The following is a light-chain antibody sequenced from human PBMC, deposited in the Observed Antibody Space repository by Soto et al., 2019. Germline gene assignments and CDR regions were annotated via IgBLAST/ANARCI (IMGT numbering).Light chain of an antibody. CDR3: QLSYSSPET. J-gene: IGKJ1*01. V-gene: IGKV1-39*01. Sequence: DIQMTQSPSSLSASVGDRVTITCRASQSIDNYLNWYQQKPGKAPNLLIYAASTLLSGVPSRFSGRGSGTHFTLTISSLQPEDFATYYCQLSYSSPETFGQGSKVEIK. CDR2: AAS. CDR1: QSIDNY.